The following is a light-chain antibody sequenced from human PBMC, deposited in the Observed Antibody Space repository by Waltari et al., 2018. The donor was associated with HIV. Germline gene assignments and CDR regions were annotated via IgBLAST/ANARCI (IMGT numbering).Light chain of an antibody. CDR1: HSVSRTF. CDR2: GAS. CDR3: QQYGSSREYT. V-gene: IGKV3-20*01. Sequence: DIVFTQSPGTLSLSPGERATLSCRASHSVSRTFLAWYHQKPGQAPRLLIYGASTRAPGIPDRFSGTGSGTDLTLTISRLEPEDFGVFYCQQYGSSREYTFGQGTKLEIK. J-gene: IGKJ2*01.